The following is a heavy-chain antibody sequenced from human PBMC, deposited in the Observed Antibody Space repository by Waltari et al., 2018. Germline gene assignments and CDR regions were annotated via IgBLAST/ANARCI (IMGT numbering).Heavy chain of an antibody. CDR3: ARVKRYYYDSSGDGSGYYYYGMDV. CDR2: IYYSGST. D-gene: IGHD3-22*01. J-gene: IGHJ6*02. V-gene: IGHV4-59*01. CDR1: GGSISSYH. Sequence: QVQLQESGPGLVKPSEPLSLTCTVSGGSISSYHWRRIRQPPGPGMDGIGYIYYSGSTNYNPSLKSRVTISVDTSKNQFSLKLSSVTAADTAVYYCARVKRYYYDSSGDGSGYYYYGMDVWGQGTTVTVSS.